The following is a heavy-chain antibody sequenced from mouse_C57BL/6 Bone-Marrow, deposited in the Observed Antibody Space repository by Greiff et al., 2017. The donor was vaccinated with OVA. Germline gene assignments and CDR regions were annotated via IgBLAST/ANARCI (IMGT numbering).Heavy chain of an antibody. D-gene: IGHD2-3*01. Sequence: QVQLKESGPGLVAPSQSLSITCTVSGFSLTSYGVSWVRQPPGKGLEWLGVIWGDGSTNYHSALISRLSISKDNSKSQVFLKLNSLQPDDTATYYCVYDGYPWYFDVWGTGTTVTVSS. J-gene: IGHJ1*03. CDR3: VYDGYPWYFDV. V-gene: IGHV2-3*01. CDR2: IWGDGST. CDR1: GFSLTSYG.